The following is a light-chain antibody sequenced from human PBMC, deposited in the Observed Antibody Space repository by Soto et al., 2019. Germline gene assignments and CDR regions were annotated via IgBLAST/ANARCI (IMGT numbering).Light chain of an antibody. CDR1: QSISYW. Sequence: DIQITPSPSTLSASVGDRVTINCRASQSISYWLAWYQQKPGTAPKLLIYGGSSLESGVPSRFSGSGSGTEFTLTISSLQPDDFATYYCQQYNSYWTFGQGTKVDI. CDR3: QQYNSYWT. CDR2: GGS. V-gene: IGKV1-5*01. J-gene: IGKJ1*01.